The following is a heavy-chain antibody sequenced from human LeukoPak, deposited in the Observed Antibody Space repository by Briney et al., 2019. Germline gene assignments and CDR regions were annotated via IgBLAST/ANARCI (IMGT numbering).Heavy chain of an antibody. CDR1: GGSITGYY. CDR2: IYTSGST. CDR3: ARSARPTTDDAFDI. V-gene: IGHV4-4*07. Sequence: SETLSLTCSVSGGSITGYYWSWIRQPAGKGLEWIGRIYTSGSTNYNPSLKSRVTMSVDTSKNQFSLKLSSVTAADTAVYYCARSARPTTDDAFDIWGQGTMVTVSS. J-gene: IGHJ3*02. D-gene: IGHD1-1*01.